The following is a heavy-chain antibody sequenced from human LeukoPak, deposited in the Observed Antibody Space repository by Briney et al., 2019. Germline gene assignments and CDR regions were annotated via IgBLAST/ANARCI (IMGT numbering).Heavy chain of an antibody. Sequence: SETLSLTCTVSGGSVSSGSYYWSWIRQPPGKGLEWIGHIDYSGSTRYNSSLKSRVAISVDTSKNQFSLKLNSVTAADTAIFYCARDDRCSGDSCYYLWGQGTLVTVSS. CDR1: GGSVSSGSYY. J-gene: IGHJ5*02. CDR2: IDYSGST. D-gene: IGHD2-15*01. CDR3: ARDDRCSGDSCYYL. V-gene: IGHV4-61*01.